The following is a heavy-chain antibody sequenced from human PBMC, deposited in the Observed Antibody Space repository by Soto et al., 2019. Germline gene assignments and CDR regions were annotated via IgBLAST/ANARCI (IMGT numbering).Heavy chain of an antibody. CDR2: IYSGGST. CDR1: GFTVSSNY. D-gene: IGHD3-16*01. V-gene: IGHV3-66*01. J-gene: IGHJ6*03. Sequence: PGGSLRLSCAASGFTVSSNYMSWVRQAPGKGLEWVSVIYSGGSTYYADSVKGRFTISRDNSKNTLYLQMNSLRAEDTAVYYCATTEYPVSYYYYTDVWGKGTTVTVSS. CDR3: ATTEYPVSYYYYTDV.